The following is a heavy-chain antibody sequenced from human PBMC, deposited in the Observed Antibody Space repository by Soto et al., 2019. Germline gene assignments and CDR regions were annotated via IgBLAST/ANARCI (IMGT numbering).Heavy chain of an antibody. CDR2: INHSGST. CDR3: ASSGTSRH. D-gene: IGHD2-2*01. Sequence: QVQLQQWGAGLLKPSETLSLTCAVYGGSFSDYFWSWIRQPPGKGLEWIGEINHSGSTRYSPSLKSQVIISVDPSKNHFSLKLSSVTAADSGVYYCASSGTSRHWGQGTLVTVSS. V-gene: IGHV4-34*01. J-gene: IGHJ4*02. CDR1: GGSFSDYF.